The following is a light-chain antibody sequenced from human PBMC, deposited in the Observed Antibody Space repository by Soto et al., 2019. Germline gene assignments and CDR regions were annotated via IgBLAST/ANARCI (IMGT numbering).Light chain of an antibody. Sequence: DIQMTQSPSTLSVSIGDRVTITCRASQSINTWLAWYQQKPGKAPKLLIYKASNLESGVPSRFSGSGSGTEFTLTISSLQPDDFAIYYCQQYHSYPLTFGGGTKVDIK. CDR2: KAS. V-gene: IGKV1-5*03. CDR1: QSINTW. J-gene: IGKJ4*01. CDR3: QQYHSYPLT.